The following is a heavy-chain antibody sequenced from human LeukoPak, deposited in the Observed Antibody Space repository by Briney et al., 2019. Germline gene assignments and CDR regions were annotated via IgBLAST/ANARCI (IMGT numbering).Heavy chain of an antibody. CDR1: GFTFSSYW. J-gene: IGHJ3*02. D-gene: IGHD3-10*01. CDR3: ARQTLGGTWIYDPYDI. CDR2: ISGSGGST. Sequence: GGSLRLSCAASGFTFSSYWMSWVRQAPGKGLEWVSAISGSGGSTYYADSVKGRFTISRDNSKNTLYLQMNSLRAEDTAVYYCARQTLGGTWIYDPYDIWGQGTRVTVSP. V-gene: IGHV3-23*01.